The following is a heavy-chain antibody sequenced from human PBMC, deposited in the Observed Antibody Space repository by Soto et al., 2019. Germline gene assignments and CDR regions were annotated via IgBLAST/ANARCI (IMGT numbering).Heavy chain of an antibody. Sequence: GGSLRLSSAASGFTFSSYSVNWVRQDPGKGLEWVSYISSSSSTIYYADSVKGRFTISRDNAKNSLYLQMNSLRAEDTAVYYCARVRIEVAGKAYWYFDLWGRGTLVTVSS. CDR1: GFTFSSYS. CDR3: ARVRIEVAGKAYWYFDL. D-gene: IGHD6-19*01. V-gene: IGHV3-48*01. CDR2: ISSSSSTI. J-gene: IGHJ2*01.